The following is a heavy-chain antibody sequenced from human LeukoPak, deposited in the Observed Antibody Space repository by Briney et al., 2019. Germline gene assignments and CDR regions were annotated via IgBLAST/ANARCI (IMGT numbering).Heavy chain of an antibody. Sequence: GASVKVSCKVSGYTLTELSMHWVRQAPGQGLEWMGWIIVYNGNTNYAQNLQGRVTMTTDTSTSTAYMELRSLRSDDTAVYYCARDHQWLVPGDLDYWGQGTLVTVSS. CDR2: IIVYNGNT. J-gene: IGHJ4*02. CDR1: GYTLTELS. CDR3: ARDHQWLVPGDLDY. V-gene: IGHV1-18*01. D-gene: IGHD6-19*01.